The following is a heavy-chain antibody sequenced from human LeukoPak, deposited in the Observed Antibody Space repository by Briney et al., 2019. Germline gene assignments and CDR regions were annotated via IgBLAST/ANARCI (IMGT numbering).Heavy chain of an antibody. CDR2: ISGSGGST. CDR1: GFTFSSYA. Sequence: PGGSLRLSCAASGFTFSSYAMSWVRQAPGKGLEWVSAISGSGGSTYYADSVKGRFTISRDNSKNTLYLQMSSLRAEDTAVYYCAKTPYGGTVGYFDYWGQGTLVTVSS. V-gene: IGHV3-23*01. CDR3: AKTPYGGTVGYFDY. D-gene: IGHD4/OR15-4a*01. J-gene: IGHJ4*02.